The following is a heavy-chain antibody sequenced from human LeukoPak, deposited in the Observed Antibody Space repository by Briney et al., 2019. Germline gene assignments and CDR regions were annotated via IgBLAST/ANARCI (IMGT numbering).Heavy chain of an antibody. CDR1: GFTSSTYA. D-gene: IGHD6-19*01. CDR3: AKGSAVADLYFDY. Sequence: GGSLRLSCAASGFTSSTYAMSWVRQAPGKGLEWVSTITGSGDSTYYADSAKGRFTISRDNSKNSLYLQMNSLRAEDTAVYYCAKGSAVADLYFDYWGQGTLVTVSS. J-gene: IGHJ4*02. V-gene: IGHV3-23*01. CDR2: ITGSGDST.